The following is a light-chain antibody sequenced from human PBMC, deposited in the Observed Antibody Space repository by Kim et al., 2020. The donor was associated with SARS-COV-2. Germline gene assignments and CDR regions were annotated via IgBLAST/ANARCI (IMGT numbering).Light chain of an antibody. J-gene: IGLJ3*02. V-gene: IGLV2-8*01. CDR2: EVN. Sequence: QSALTQPPSASGSPGQSVTISCTGTSSDIGGYNYVSWYQQHPGKAPRLIISEVNKRPSGVPDRFSGSKSGNTASLTVSGLQAEDEADYYCSSYAGSNKVFGGGTQLTVL. CDR3: SSYAGSNKV. CDR1: SSDIGGYNY.